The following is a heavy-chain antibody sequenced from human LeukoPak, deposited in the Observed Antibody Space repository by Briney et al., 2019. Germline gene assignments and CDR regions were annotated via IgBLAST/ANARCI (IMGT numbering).Heavy chain of an antibody. V-gene: IGHV1-24*01. CDR2: FDPEDGET. Sequence: PGASGNVSCKVSGYTLTELSMHWVRQAPGKGLEWMGGFDPEDGETIYAQKFQGRVTMTEDTSTDTAYMELSSLRSEDTAVYYCATDLSELGTFDYWGQGTLVTVSS. CDR1: GYTLTELS. CDR3: ATDLSELGTFDY. J-gene: IGHJ4*02. D-gene: IGHD1-26*01.